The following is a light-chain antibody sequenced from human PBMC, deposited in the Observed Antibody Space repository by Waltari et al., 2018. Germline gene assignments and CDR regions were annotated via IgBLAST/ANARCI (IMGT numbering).Light chain of an antibody. V-gene: IGLV2-14*03. CDR3: SSYTSSSTFVV. CDR1: SSDVGGYNY. Sequence: QSALTQPASVSGSPGQSLTISCTGTSSDVGGYNYVPWYQHHPGKAPKLMIYAVTKRPSGVSNRFSGSKSGNTASLTISGLQAEDEADYYCSSYTSSSTFVVFGGGTKLTVL. CDR2: AVT. J-gene: IGLJ2*01.